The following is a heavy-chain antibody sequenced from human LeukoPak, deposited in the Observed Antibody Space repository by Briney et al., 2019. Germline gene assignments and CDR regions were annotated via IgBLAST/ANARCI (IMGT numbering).Heavy chain of an antibody. V-gene: IGHV1-18*01. Sequence: GASVKVSCKASGYTFSTYGISWVRQAPGQGLEWMGWISAYKGNTYYAQKLQGRVTMTTDTSTSTAYMELRSLRSDVTAIYYCARDLYYYGSGSYYDVFDVWGQGTMVTVSS. D-gene: IGHD3-10*01. CDR2: ISAYKGNT. J-gene: IGHJ3*01. CDR1: GYTFSTYG. CDR3: ARDLYYYGSGSYYDVFDV.